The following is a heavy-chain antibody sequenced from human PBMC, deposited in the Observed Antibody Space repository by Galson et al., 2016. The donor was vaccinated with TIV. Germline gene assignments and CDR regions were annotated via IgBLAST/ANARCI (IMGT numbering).Heavy chain of an antibody. CDR2: IDPSDSYI. D-gene: IGHD5/OR15-5a*01. J-gene: IGHJ5*02. Sequence: QSGAEVTKPGESLRISCKGSGYSFTNYWINWVRQMPGKGLEWMGRIDPSDSYINYSPSFEGHVTISADRSITTAYLHWSSLRASDTAIYYCARGVSTGSGWLDPWGQGTLVTVSS. V-gene: IGHV5-10-1*01. CDR3: ARGVSTGSGWLDP. CDR1: GYSFTNYW.